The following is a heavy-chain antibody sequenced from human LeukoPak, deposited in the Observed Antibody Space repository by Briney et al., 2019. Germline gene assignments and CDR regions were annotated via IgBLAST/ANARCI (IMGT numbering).Heavy chain of an antibody. J-gene: IGHJ3*02. V-gene: IGHV3-11*03. Sequence: GRFTISGDNAKNSVYLQMNSLRAEDTAVYYCAIESAFDIWGQGTMVTVSS. CDR3: AIESAFDI.